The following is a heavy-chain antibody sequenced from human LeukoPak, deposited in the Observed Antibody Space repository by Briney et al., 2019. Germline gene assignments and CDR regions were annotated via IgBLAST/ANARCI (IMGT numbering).Heavy chain of an antibody. CDR2: IYYSGST. CDR1: GGSISSYF. J-gene: IGHJ5*02. Sequence: PSETLSLTCTVSGGSISSYFWSWIRQPPGKGLEWIGYIYYSGSTNYNPSLKSRVTISVDTSKNQFSLKLSSVTAADTAVYYCARGHFLGTGTNWFGPWGQGTLVTVSS. CDR3: ARGHFLGTGTNWFGP. V-gene: IGHV4-59*01. D-gene: IGHD1-1*01.